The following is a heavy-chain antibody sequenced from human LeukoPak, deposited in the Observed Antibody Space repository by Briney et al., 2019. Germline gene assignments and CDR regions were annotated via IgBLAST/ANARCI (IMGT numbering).Heavy chain of an antibody. CDR2: ISSRGSPI. V-gene: IGHV3-48*03. J-gene: IGHJ4*02. D-gene: IGHD2-2*01. CDR3: ARDRSCSSTSCSHPGDFDY. CDR1: GFTFSNYE. Sequence: GGSLRLSCAASGFTFSNYEMNWVRQAPGKGLEWVSYISSRGSPIYYADSVKGRFTISRDNAKNPLYLQMNSLRAEDTAVYYCARDRSCSSTSCSHPGDFDYWGQGTLVTVSS.